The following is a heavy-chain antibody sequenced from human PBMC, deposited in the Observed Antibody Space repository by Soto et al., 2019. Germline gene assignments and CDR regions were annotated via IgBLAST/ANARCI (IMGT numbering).Heavy chain of an antibody. CDR2: IIPIFGTA. CDR3: AREEDIVVVPADYGMDV. J-gene: IGHJ6*02. D-gene: IGHD2-2*01. CDR1: GGTFSNYA. V-gene: IGHV1-69*13. Sequence: SVKVSCKASGGTFSNYAISWVRQAPGQGLEWMGGIIPIFGTANYAQKFQGRVTITADESTRTAYMELSSLRSEDTAVYYCAREEDIVVVPADYGMDVWGRGTTVTVSS.